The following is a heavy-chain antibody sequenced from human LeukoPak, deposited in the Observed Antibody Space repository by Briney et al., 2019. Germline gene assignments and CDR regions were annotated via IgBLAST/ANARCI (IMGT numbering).Heavy chain of an antibody. V-gene: IGHV4-59*01. CDR2: IYYSGST. D-gene: IGHD6-13*01. J-gene: IGHJ6*02. CDR3: ARVARSWYGVCMDV. Sequence: PSETLSLTCTVSGDSISSYYWSWIRQPPGKGLEWIGYIYYSGSTNYNPSLKSRVTISVDTSKNQFSLKLSSVTAADTAVYYCARVARSWYGVCMDVWGQGTTVTVSS. CDR1: GDSISSYY.